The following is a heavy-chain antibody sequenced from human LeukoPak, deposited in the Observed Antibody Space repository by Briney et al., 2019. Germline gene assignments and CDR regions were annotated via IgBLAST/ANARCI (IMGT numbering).Heavy chain of an antibody. J-gene: IGHJ4*02. CDR2: INPSGGST. CDR3: ARGGIAQYYYDSSGYSPPDFYY. D-gene: IGHD3-22*01. Sequence: ASVKVSCKASGYTFTSYYMHWVRQAPGQGLEWMGIINPSGGSTSYAQKFQGRVTMTRDMSTSTVYMELSSLRSEDTAVYYCARGGIAQYYYDSSGYSPPDFYYWGQGTLVTVSS. V-gene: IGHV1-46*01. CDR1: GYTFTSYY.